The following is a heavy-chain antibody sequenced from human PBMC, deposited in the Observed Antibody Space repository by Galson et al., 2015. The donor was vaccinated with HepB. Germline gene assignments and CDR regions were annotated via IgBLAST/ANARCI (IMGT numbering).Heavy chain of an antibody. CDR2: IYNTVST. CDR1: GGSISSYY. D-gene: IGHD6-13*01. Sequence: EPLSLTCTVSGGSISSYYWSWIRQPPGKGLEWIGYIYNTVSTNYNPSLKSRGTISVDKSKNPFSLKLSSVTAADTAVYYGARDGGVSAAGPSGFDYWGQGILVAVSS. V-gene: IGHV4-59*01. CDR3: ARDGGVSAAGPSGFDY. J-gene: IGHJ4*02.